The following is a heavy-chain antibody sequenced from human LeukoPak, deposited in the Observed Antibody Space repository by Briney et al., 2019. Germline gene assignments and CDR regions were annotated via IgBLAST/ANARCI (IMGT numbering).Heavy chain of an antibody. CDR2: IYYSGST. CDR3: ARIPSGYCSSTSCYTFTGFTDLYYFDY. J-gene: IGHJ4*02. D-gene: IGHD2-2*02. CDR1: GGSISSSSYY. Sequence: SETLSLTCTVSGGSISSSSYYWGWIRQPPGKGLEWIGSIYYSGSTYYNPSLKSRVTISVDTPKNQFSLKLSSVTAVDTAVYYCARIPSGYCSSTSCYTFTGFTDLYYFDYWGQGTLVTVSS. V-gene: IGHV4-39*01.